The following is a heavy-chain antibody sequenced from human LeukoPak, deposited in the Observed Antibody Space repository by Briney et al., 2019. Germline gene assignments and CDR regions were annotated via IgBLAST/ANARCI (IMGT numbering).Heavy chain of an antibody. CDR3: AKDRAYNYGYEPFDY. CDR1: GFTFSDYY. Sequence: GGPLRLSCAASGFTFSDYYMSWIRQAPGKGLEWVSYISSSSSYTNYADSVKGRFTISRDNAKNSLYLQMNSLRAEDTAVYYCAKDRAYNYGYEPFDYWGQGTLVTVSS. J-gene: IGHJ4*02. D-gene: IGHD5-18*01. CDR2: ISSSSSYT. V-gene: IGHV3-11*05.